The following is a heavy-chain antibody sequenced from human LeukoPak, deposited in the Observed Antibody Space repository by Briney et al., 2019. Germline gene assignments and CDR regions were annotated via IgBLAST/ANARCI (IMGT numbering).Heavy chain of an antibody. J-gene: IGHJ4*02. CDR1: GGTFSSYA. CDR3: ARDSRPYSGSYLPSVDY. CDR2: IIPIFGTA. D-gene: IGHD1-26*01. Sequence: SVKVSCKASGGTFSSYAISWVRQAPGQGLEWMGEIIPIFGTANYAQKFQGRVTITADESTSTAYMELSSLRSEDTAVYYCARDSRPYSGSYLPSVDYWGQGTLVTVSS. V-gene: IGHV1-69*13.